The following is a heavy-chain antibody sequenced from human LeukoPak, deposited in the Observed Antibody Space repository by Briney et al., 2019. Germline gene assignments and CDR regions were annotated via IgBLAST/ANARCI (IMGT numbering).Heavy chain of an antibody. CDR1: GGSFSGYY. CDR2: INHSGST. V-gene: IGHV4-34*01. D-gene: IGHD7-27*01. J-gene: IGHJ4*02. CDR3: ARLANWGFGGDY. Sequence: SETLSLTCAVYGGSFSGYYWSWFRQPPGKGLEWIGEINHSGSTNYNPSLKSRVTISADTSKNQFSLKLSSVTAADTAVYYCARLANWGFGGDYWGQGTLVTVSS.